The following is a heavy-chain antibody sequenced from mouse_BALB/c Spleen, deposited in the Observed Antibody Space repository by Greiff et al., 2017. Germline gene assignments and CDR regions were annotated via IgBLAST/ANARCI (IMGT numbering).Heavy chain of an antibody. CDR1: GYTFTSYY. D-gene: IGHD2-3*01. Sequence: QVQLQQSGAELVKPGASVKLSCKASGYTFTSYYMYWVKQRPGQGLEWIGEINPSNGGTNFNEKFKSKATLTVDKSSSTAYMQLSSLTSEDSAVYYCARGDYDYRYFDVWGAGTTVTVSS. V-gene: IGHV1S81*02. J-gene: IGHJ1*01. CDR2: INPSNGGT. CDR3: ARGDYDYRYFDV.